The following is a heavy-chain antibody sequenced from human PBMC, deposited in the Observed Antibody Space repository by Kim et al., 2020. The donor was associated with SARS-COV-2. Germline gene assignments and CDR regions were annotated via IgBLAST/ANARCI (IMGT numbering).Heavy chain of an antibody. D-gene: IGHD3-10*01. Sequence: ASVKVSCKASGYTFTSYGISWVRQAPGQGPEWMGWISAYNGNTNYAQKLQGRVTMTTDTSTSTAYMELRSLRSDDTAVYYCARGYGSGSSTYYYYYGMDVWGQGTTVTVSS. J-gene: IGHJ6*02. CDR3: ARGYGSGSSTYYYYYGMDV. CDR1: GYTFTSYG. CDR2: ISAYNGNT. V-gene: IGHV1-18*01.